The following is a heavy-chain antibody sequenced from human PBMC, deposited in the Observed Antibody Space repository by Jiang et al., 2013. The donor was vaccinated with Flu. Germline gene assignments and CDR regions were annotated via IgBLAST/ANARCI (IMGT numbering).Heavy chain of an antibody. Sequence: LVESGGGLVKPGGSLRLSCAASGFTFSSYSMNWVRQAPGKGLEWVSSISSSSSYVYYADSVKGRFTISRDNAKNSLYLQMNSLRAEDTAVYYCARGPGDIVVVPAAYNWFDPWGQGTLVTVSS. D-gene: IGHD2-2*01. V-gene: IGHV3-21*01. CDR2: ISSSSSYV. CDR1: GFTFSSYS. CDR3: ARGPGDIVVVPAAYNWFDP. J-gene: IGHJ5*02.